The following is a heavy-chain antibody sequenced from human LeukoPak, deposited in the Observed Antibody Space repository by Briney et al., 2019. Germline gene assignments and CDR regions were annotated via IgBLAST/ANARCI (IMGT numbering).Heavy chain of an antibody. CDR1: GGSISSGGYY. Sequence: SETLSLTCTVSGGSISSGGYYWSWIRQHPGKGLEWIGYIYYSGSTYYNPSLKSRVTISVDTSKNQFSLKLSSMTAADTAVYYCARVTDSSGYYPVVGAFDYWGQGTLVTVSS. D-gene: IGHD3-22*01. J-gene: IGHJ4*02. V-gene: IGHV4-31*03. CDR3: ARVTDSSGYYPVVGAFDY. CDR2: IYYSGST.